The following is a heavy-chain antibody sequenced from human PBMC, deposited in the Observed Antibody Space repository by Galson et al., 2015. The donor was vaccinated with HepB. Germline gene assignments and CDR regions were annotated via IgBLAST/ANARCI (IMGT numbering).Heavy chain of an antibody. D-gene: IGHD2-8*02. J-gene: IGHJ3*02. CDR2: SWDDGSSE. CDR1: GFTFAFYG. CDR3: ARDGAESGSVNYFTVLALDI. Sequence: SLRLSCAASGFTFAFYGIHWVRQVPGKGLEWVAVSWDDGSSESYGDSVKGRFRISRDNSKKTVFLQMNSLRAEDTAVYFCARDGAESGSVNYFTVLALDIWGQGTMVTVSS. V-gene: IGHV3-33*01.